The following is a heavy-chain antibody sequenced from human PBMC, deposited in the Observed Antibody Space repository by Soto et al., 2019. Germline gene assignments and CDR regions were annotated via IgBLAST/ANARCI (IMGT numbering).Heavy chain of an antibody. Sequence: QVQLVQSGAEVKKPGSSVKVSCKASGGTFSSHVFNWVRQAPGQGLELMGGLMPIIGTANYAQKFQGRVTITADESTSTAYMELSSLRSEDTAVYYCARDLEFRDGNISHLDYWGQGTLVTVSS. CDR2: LMPIIGTA. D-gene: IGHD3-10*01. V-gene: IGHV1-69*01. CDR1: GGTFSSHV. J-gene: IGHJ4*02. CDR3: ARDLEFRDGNISHLDY.